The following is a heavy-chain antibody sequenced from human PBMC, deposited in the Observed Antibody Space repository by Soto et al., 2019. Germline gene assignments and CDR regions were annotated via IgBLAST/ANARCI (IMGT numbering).Heavy chain of an antibody. CDR1: GGTFSSYA. Sequence: QVQLVQSGAEVKKPGSSVKVSCKASGGTFSSYAISWVRQAPGQGLEWMGGIIPIFVTANYAQKFQGRVXIXAXXSTSTAYMELSSLRSEDTAVYYCARANAVAGLFDYWGQGTLVTVSS. CDR3: ARANAVAGLFDY. CDR2: IIPIFVTA. V-gene: IGHV1-69*12. J-gene: IGHJ4*02. D-gene: IGHD6-19*01.